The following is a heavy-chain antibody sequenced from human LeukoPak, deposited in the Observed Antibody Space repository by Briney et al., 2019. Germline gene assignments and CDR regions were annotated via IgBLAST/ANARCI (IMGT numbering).Heavy chain of an antibody. D-gene: IGHD2-2*01. CDR3: ARDPPAYPCTTTRCYPEVDY. V-gene: IGHV1-2*02. Sequence: ASVKVSCKASGYTFSGNFIHWVRQAPGLGLEWMGWIDPNTGGTNSAEKFQGRVTLTRDTSLTTAYMELTSLRSDDTAVYYCARDPPAYPCTTTRCYPEVDYWGQGTLVTVSS. J-gene: IGHJ4*02. CDR2: IDPNTGGT. CDR1: GYTFSGNF.